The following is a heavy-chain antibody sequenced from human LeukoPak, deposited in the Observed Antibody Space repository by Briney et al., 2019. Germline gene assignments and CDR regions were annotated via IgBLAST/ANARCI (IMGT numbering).Heavy chain of an antibody. V-gene: IGHV1-24*01. J-gene: IGHJ4*02. CDR3: ATDAERNELRGAPFGFDY. Sequence: GASVKVSCKVSGYTLTELSMHWVRQAPGKGLEWMGGFDPEDGETIYAQKFQGRVTMTEDTSTDTAYMELSSLRSEDTAVYYCATDAERNELRGAPFGFDYWGQGTLVTVSS. D-gene: IGHD3-10*01. CDR2: FDPEDGET. CDR1: GYTLTELS.